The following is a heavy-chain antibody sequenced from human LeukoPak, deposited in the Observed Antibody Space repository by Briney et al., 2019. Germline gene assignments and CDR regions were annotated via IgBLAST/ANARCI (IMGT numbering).Heavy chain of an antibody. CDR1: GFTFDDYG. Sequence: GGSLRISCAASGFTFDDYGMSWVRLAPGRGLEWVSGITWNAEKTAYAETVKGGFTISRDNAKNSLYLQMNSLSAEDTALYYCARDWRSGYSIDNWGQGTPVTVSS. CDR2: ITWNAEKT. CDR3: ARDWRSGYSIDN. D-gene: IGHD6-19*01. V-gene: IGHV3-20*04. J-gene: IGHJ4*02.